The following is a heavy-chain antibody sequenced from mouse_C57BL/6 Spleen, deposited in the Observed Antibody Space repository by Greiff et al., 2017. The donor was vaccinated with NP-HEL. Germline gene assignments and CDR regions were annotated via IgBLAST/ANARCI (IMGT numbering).Heavy chain of an antibody. CDR3: SRRRLPYAMDY. CDR2: IDPSDSYT. D-gene: IGHD6-1*01. J-gene: IGHJ4*01. V-gene: IGHV1-69*01. CDR1: GYTFTSYW. Sequence: QVQLQQPGAELVMPGASVKLSCKASGYTFTSYWMHWVKQRPGQGLEWIGEIDPSDSYTNYNQKFKGKSTLTVDKSSSTAYMQLSSLTSEDSAVYYCSRRRLPYAMDYWGQGTSVTVSS.